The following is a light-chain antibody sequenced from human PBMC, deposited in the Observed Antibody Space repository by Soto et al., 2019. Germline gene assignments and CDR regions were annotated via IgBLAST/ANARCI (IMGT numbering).Light chain of an antibody. CDR2: DAS. J-gene: IGKJ4*01. CDR1: QSISRY. CDR3: QQRSNWPT. Sequence: ELVLTQSQATLSLSPGERATLSCRASQSISRYLAWYQQKPGQAPSLLIYDASHRATGIPARFSGSGSGTEFTLTISSLEPEDFTVYYCQQRSNWPTFGGGTKVEIK. V-gene: IGKV3-11*01.